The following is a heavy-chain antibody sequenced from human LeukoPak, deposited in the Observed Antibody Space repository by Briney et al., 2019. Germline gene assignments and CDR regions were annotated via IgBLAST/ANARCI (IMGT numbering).Heavy chain of an antibody. V-gene: IGHV4-59*01. J-gene: IGHJ4*02. D-gene: IGHD6-19*01. CDR2: IYYSGCT. Sequence: SEPLSLTCTVSGDSMSSYYGSWIRNPPGKGLEWLRYIYYSGCTNYHPSLKSRVTISVDTSKNQFSLKLSSVTAADTAVYYCARGVAVAGIPIWGQGTLVTVSS. CDR1: GDSMSSYY. CDR3: ARGVAVAGIPI.